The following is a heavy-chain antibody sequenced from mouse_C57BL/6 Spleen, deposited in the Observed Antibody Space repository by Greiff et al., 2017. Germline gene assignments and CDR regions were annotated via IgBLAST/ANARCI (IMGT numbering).Heavy chain of an antibody. D-gene: IGHD1-1*01. CDR2: IDPSDSYT. J-gene: IGHJ2*01. CDR3: ARYPGYYYGSSYEDYFDY. V-gene: IGHV1-50*01. Sequence: QVQLQQPGAELVKPGASVKLSCKASGYTFTSYWMQWVKQRPGQGLEWIGEIDPSDSYTNYNQKFKGKATLTVDTSSSTAYMQLSSLTSEDSAVYYCARYPGYYYGSSYEDYFDYWGQGTTRTVSS. CDR1: GYTFTSYW.